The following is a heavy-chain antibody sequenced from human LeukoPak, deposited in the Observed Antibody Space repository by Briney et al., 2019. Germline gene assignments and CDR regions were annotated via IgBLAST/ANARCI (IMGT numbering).Heavy chain of an antibody. CDR2: IYYSGST. V-gene: IGHV4-39*07. J-gene: IGHJ5*02. CDR3: ARDGTHWFDP. CDR1: GGSISSSSYY. Sequence: ASETLSLTCTVSGGSISSSSYYWGWIRQPPGKGLEWIGSIYYSGSTYYNPSLKSRVTISVDTSKNQFSLKLSSVTAADTAVYYCARDGTHWFDPWGQGTLVTVSS.